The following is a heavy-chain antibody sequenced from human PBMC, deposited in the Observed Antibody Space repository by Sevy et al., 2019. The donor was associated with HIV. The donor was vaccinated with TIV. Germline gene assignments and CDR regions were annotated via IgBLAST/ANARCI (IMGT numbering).Heavy chain of an antibody. CDR1: GFTFSNYA. D-gene: IGHD6-6*01. V-gene: IGHV3-23*01. CDR2: IGGTGLST. J-gene: IGHJ4*02. CDR3: AKDLVSMASRQGYFDY. Sequence: GGSLRLSCAASGFTFSNYAMNWVRQAPGKGLEWVSTIGGTGLSTYYADSVKGRFTISRDNSKNTLYLQMDTLRAEDTAVYFCAKDLVSMASRQGYFDYWGQGTLVTVSS.